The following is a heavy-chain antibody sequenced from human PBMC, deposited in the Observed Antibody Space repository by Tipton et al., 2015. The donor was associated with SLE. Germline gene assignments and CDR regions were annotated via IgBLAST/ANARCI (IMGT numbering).Heavy chain of an antibody. V-gene: IGHV3-23*01. CDR3: APVLTGYYGMDV. CDR2: ISGRSNT. J-gene: IGHJ6*02. CDR1: GFPFSSFA. Sequence: SLRLSCAASGFPFSSFAISWVRQASGKGLEWVSTISGRSNTYYADSVKGRFTISRDNSKNTLYLQMNSLRAEDTAVYYCAPVLTGYYGMDVWGQGTTVTVSS. D-gene: IGHD4/OR15-4a*01.